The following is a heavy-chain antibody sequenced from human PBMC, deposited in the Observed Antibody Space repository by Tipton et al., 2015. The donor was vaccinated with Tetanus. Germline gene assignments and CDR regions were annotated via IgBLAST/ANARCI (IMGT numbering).Heavy chain of an antibody. CDR2: IYYSGST. J-gene: IGHJ6*02. D-gene: IGHD1-26*01. Sequence: TLSLTCTVSGGSISRGGYYWSWIRQHPGKGLEWIGDIYYSGSTYYNPSLKSRVTISIDTSKNQFSLELTSVTAADSAVYYCARDFRERSGTYFSYDYPRDVWGQGTTVTVSS. CDR1: GGSISRGGYY. V-gene: IGHV4-31*03. CDR3: ARDFRERSGTYFSYDYPRDV.